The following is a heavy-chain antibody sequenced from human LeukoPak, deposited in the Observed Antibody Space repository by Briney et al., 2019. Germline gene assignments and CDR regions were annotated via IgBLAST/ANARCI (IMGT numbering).Heavy chain of an antibody. CDR3: ARVLGWAGFDY. J-gene: IGHJ4*02. D-gene: IGHD6-19*01. CDR1: GFTFSSYA. Sequence: GGSLRLSCSASGFTFSSYAMHWVRQAPGKGLEYVSAISSNGGSTYYADSVKGRFTISRDNSKNTLYLQMSSLRAEDTAVYYCARVLGWAGFDYWGQGTLVTVSS. CDR2: ISSNGGST. V-gene: IGHV3-64D*06.